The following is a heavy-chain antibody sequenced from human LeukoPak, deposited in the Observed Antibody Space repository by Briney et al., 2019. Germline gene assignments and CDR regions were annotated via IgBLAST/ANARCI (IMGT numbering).Heavy chain of an antibody. J-gene: IGHJ5*02. CDR2: IYTTGST. Sequence: SQTLSLTCTVSGGSISSNNYYWGWIRQPPGKGLEWIGNIYTTGSTYYSPSLKSRVIISLDTSENQFSLTLRSLTAADTAVYYCAKGNPYYDSWGQGTLVTVSS. V-gene: IGHV4-39*07. CDR3: AKGNPYYDS. D-gene: IGHD5-12*01. CDR1: GGSISSNNYY.